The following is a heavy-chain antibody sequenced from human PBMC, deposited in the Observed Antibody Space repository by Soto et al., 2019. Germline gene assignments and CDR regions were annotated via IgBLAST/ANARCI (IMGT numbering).Heavy chain of an antibody. Sequence: ASVKVSCKASGYTFTSYGISWVRQAPGQGLEWMGWISAYNGNTNYAQKLQGRVTMTTDTSTSTAYMELRSLRSDDTAVYYCARDGFGVVIANWFDPWGQGTLVTVSS. J-gene: IGHJ5*02. V-gene: IGHV1-18*01. CDR3: ARDGFGVVIANWFDP. CDR2: ISAYNGNT. CDR1: GYTFTSYG. D-gene: IGHD3-3*01.